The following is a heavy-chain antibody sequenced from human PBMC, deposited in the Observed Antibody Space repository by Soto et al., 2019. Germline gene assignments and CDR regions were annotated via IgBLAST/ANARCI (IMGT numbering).Heavy chain of an antibody. CDR3: ARRAVVAVTGSLDNWLDP. CDR1: GDSITSYN. D-gene: IGHD2-21*01. V-gene: IGHV4-59*01. Sequence: SETLSLTCTVSGDSITSYNWNWLRQPPGKALEWIGYVYSSGSTNYNPSLKSRVTISVDTSRNQFSLKVNSVAAADTAVYYCARRAVVAVTGSLDNWLDPWGQGILVTVSS. J-gene: IGHJ5*02. CDR2: VYSSGST.